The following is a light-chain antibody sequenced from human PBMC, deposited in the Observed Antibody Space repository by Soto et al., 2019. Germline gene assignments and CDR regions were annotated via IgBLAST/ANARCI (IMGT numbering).Light chain of an antibody. CDR2: EVS. V-gene: IGLV2-8*01. Sequence: QSALTQPPSASGSPGQSVTISCTGTSSDVGGYNYVSWYQQHPGKPPKLMIYEVSKRPSGVPDRFSGSKSGNTASLTVSGLQAEDEADYYCSSYAGSNNYVFGTATKVTVL. J-gene: IGLJ1*01. CDR1: SSDVGGYNY. CDR3: SSYAGSNNYV.